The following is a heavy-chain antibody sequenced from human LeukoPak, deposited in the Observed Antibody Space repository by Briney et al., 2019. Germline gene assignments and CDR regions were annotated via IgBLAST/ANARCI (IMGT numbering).Heavy chain of an antibody. CDR2: IYHSGIT. CDR3: ARGGSWLWLTY. V-gene: IGHV4-38-2*02. D-gene: IGHD5-18*01. J-gene: IGHJ1*01. Sequence: SETLSLTCTGSGYSISSGYYWGCSRQPPGKGLECSGSIYHSGITYYNPPLNSRFTIAVDASKNQFSLKLSSVTAADTAVYYCARGGSWLWLTYWGKGNLVTVSS. CDR1: GYSISSGYY.